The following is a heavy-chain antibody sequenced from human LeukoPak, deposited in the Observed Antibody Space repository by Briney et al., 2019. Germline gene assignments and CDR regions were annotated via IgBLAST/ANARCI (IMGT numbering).Heavy chain of an antibody. D-gene: IGHD1-26*01. Sequence: SETLSLTCTVSGGSISSYYWSWIRQPPGKGLGWIGYIYYSGSTNYNPSLKSRVTISVDTSKNQFSLKLSSVTAADTAVYYCARDHGTFDYWGQGTLVTVSS. CDR3: ARDHGTFDY. CDR1: GGSISSYY. V-gene: IGHV4-59*01. J-gene: IGHJ4*02. CDR2: IYYSGST.